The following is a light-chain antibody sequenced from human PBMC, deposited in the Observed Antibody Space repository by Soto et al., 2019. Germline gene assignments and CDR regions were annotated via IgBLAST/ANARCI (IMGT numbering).Light chain of an antibody. CDR1: QSVSSY. CDR3: QQRSNWPPMYT. J-gene: IGKJ2*01. V-gene: IGKV3-11*01. CDR2: DAS. Sequence: EIVLTQSPATLSLSTGERATLSCRASQSVSSYLAWYQQKPGQAPRLLIYDASNRATGIPARFSGSGSGTDFTLTISRLEPEDVAVYYCQQRSNWPPMYTFGQGTKLEIK.